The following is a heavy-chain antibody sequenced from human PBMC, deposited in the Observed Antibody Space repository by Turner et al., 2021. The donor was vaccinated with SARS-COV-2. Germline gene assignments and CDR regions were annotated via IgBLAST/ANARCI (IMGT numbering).Heavy chain of an antibody. CDR3: ARGQSRGFYGSGSRRFDN. D-gene: IGHD3-10*01. V-gene: IGHV4-34*01. CDR1: GGSFSTYY. Sequence: QVQLQQWGAGLVKPSETLSLTCGVSGGSFSTYYWSWIRQSPGKGLEWIAEIKRSGSTNYSPSLKSRVTISVDTPKRQISLNLTSVTAADTAIYFCARGQSRGFYGSGSRRFDNWGQGTQVTVSS. CDR2: IKRSGST. J-gene: IGHJ4*02.